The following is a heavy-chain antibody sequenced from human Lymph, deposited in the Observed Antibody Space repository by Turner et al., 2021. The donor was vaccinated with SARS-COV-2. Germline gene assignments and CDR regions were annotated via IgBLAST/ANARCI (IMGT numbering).Heavy chain of an antibody. D-gene: IGHD5-18*01. Sequence: EVQLLSSGGCLVQPGGSLRLSCAASGFTFSSYAMSWVRQGPGKGLEWVLAISGSGGSTYYADSVKGRFTISRDNSKNTLYLQMNSLRAEDTAVYYCAKEGDTAMVNFDYWGQGTLVTVSS. CDR2: ISGSGGST. CDR1: GFTFSSYA. CDR3: AKEGDTAMVNFDY. J-gene: IGHJ4*02. V-gene: IGHV3-23*01.